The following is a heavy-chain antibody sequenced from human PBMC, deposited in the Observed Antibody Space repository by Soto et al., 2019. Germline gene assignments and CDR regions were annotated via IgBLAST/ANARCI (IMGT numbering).Heavy chain of an antibody. CDR3: ARVGGNWNDDYFDS. Sequence: QVQLVQSGAEVKKPGASVKVSCKASGYSFTNYDINWVRQATGQGPEWMGWMNPTSGDTGYAQNFQGRVNMTRDTSIRTAYMELSSLRSEDTAVYYCARVGGNWNDDYFDSWGQGTLVTVSS. CDR2: MNPTSGDT. V-gene: IGHV1-8*01. J-gene: IGHJ4*02. D-gene: IGHD1-1*01. CDR1: GYSFTNYD.